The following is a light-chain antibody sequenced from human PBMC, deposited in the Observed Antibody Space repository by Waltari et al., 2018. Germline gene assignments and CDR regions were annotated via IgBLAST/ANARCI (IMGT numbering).Light chain of an antibody. Sequence: QSVLTQAPSVFGAPGQRVTISCSGGSSNIGAGYDVHWYQQLPGTAPKLLIYGTNNRPAGVPYRFSASKSGTSASLAITGLQADDEAIYFCQSYDDSLRASVFGGGARLTVL. CDR2: GTN. J-gene: IGLJ2*01. CDR1: SSNIGAGYD. CDR3: QSYDDSLRASV. V-gene: IGLV1-40*01.